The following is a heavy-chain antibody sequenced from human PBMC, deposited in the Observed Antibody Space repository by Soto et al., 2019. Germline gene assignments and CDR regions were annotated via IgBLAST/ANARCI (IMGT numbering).Heavy chain of an antibody. CDR3: AKDGVGWSFGSHFDS. D-gene: IGHD3-10*01. V-gene: IGHV3-30*18. CDR2: ITYDGNNR. CDR1: GFTFATYG. J-gene: IGHJ4*02. Sequence: GGSLRLSCAASGFTFATYGMHWVRQAPGKGLEWVAVITYDGNNRYYADSVKGRFTISRDNSKNTLYLQMSSLRADDTAVYYCAKDGVGWSFGSHFDSWGQGTLVTVSS.